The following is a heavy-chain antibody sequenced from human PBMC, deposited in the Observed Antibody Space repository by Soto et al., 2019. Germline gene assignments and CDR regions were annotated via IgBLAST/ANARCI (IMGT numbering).Heavy chain of an antibody. V-gene: IGHV1-69*01. J-gene: IGHJ4*02. Sequence: QVQLEQSGPEVKRPGTSVKVSCKASGGAFGRYSVSWVRQAPGQGLEWIGGVIPVFNTSNYSLKFQVRVAIAADESTSTVFMELRSLRSEDTALYYCARGDEMTAVTIFEYWGQGTLVTVSS. CDR1: GGAFGRYS. D-gene: IGHD4-17*01. CDR2: VIPVFNTS. CDR3: ARGDEMTAVTIFEY.